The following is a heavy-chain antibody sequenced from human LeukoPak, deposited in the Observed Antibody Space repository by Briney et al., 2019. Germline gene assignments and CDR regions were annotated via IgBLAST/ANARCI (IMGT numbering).Heavy chain of an antibody. CDR3: AREGGFYRPLDY. CDR2: VHLNGRT. D-gene: IGHD6-25*01. CDR1: GGSISTTNW. Sequence: SETLSLTCDVSGGSISTTNWWTWVRPPPGGGQEWIGEVHLNGRTHYSPSLESRVTMSVDMSENHVSLQLTSVTAADSAVYYCAREGGFYRPLDYSGPGTLVIVSA. V-gene: IGHV4-4*02. J-gene: IGHJ4*02.